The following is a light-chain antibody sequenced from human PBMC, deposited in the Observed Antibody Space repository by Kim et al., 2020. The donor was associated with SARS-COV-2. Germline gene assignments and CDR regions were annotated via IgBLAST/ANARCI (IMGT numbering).Light chain of an antibody. CDR3: QQYYNWPLT. Sequence: VSPGERATLSCRASQNVNTYLAWYQPRPGQAPRLLIYGASTRADGVPGRFSGSASGTDFTLTISSLQSEDFAVYYCQQYYNWPLTFGGGTKVDIK. CDR2: GAS. CDR1: QNVNTY. J-gene: IGKJ4*01. V-gene: IGKV3-15*01.